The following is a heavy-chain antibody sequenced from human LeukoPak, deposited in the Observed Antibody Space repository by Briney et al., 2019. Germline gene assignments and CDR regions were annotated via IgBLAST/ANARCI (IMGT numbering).Heavy chain of an antibody. CDR3: ARAKGGNLDY. V-gene: IGHV3-74*01. CDR1: GFTFTNYW. CDR2: INDAGSDT. D-gene: IGHD4-23*01. Sequence: GGSLRLSCAASGFTFTNYWMHWVRQAPGKGLVWVSRINDAGSDTIYADSVKGRFTIFRDNTKNTLYLQMNSLRAEDTAVYYCARAKGGNLDYWGQGTLVTVSS. J-gene: IGHJ4*02.